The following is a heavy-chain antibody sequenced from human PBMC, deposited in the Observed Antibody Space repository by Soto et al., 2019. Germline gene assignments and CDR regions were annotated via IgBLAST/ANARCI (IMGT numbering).Heavy chain of an antibody. CDR2: ISDNGDRT. D-gene: IGHD6-6*01. Sequence: GGSLRLSCAASGFAFSSHPMSWVRQAPEKGLEWGSGISDNGDRTYNADSVKGRFTISRDNSKNTLYLQMNRLRAEDTAVYYCVRRAFGSSHPVEIWGQGT. CDR3: VRRAFGSSHPVEI. J-gene: IGHJ3*02. V-gene: IGHV3-23*01. CDR1: GFAFSSHP.